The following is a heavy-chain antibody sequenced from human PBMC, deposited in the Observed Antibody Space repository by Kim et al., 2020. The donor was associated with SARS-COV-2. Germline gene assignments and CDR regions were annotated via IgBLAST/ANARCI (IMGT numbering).Heavy chain of an antibody. CDR2: ISYDGSNK. D-gene: IGHD3-10*01. CDR1: GFTFSSYA. J-gene: IGHJ4*02. CDR3: ARDVGGVRGVKEGGVLDY. V-gene: IGHV3-30*04. Sequence: GGSLRLSCAASGFTFSSYAMHWVRQAPGKGLEWVAVISYDGSNKYYADSVKGRFTISRDNSKNTLYLQMNSLRAEDTAVYYCARDVGGVRGVKEGGVLDYWGQGTLVTVSS.